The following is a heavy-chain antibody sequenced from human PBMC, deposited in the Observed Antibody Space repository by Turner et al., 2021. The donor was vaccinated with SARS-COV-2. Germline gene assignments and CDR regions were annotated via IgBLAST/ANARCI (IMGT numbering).Heavy chain of an antibody. D-gene: IGHD2-2*01. CDR2: ITYDGSTK. V-gene: IGHV3-30-3*01. J-gene: IGHJ4*02. CDR3: ARSRDGYIHS. CDR1: GFTFNTYA. Sequence: QVQLVESGGGVVQPGRSLRLPCAASGFTFNTYAMHWFRQAPGKGLEWVAVITYDGSTKFYADSVKGRFTISRDNSKSSLYVQMNSLRVEDTAVYYCARSRDGYIHSWGQGTLVIVSS.